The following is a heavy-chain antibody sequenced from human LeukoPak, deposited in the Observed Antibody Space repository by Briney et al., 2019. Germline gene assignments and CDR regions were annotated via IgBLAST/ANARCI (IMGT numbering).Heavy chain of an antibody. CDR3: ARHYYDFWSGYYTGPNYYMDV. CDR1: GGSISSYY. CDR2: TYTSGST. D-gene: IGHD3-3*01. J-gene: IGHJ6*03. Sequence: PSETLSLTCTVSGGSISSYYWSWIRQPPGKGLEWIGYTYTSGSTNYNPSLKSRVTISVDTSKNQFSLKLSSVTAADTPVYYCARHYYDFWSGYYTGPNYYMDVWGKGTTVTVSS. V-gene: IGHV4-4*09.